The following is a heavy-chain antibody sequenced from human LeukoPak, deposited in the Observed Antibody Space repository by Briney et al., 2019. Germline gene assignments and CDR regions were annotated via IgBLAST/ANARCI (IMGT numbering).Heavy chain of an antibody. CDR2: ISAYNANT. J-gene: IGHJ4*02. Sequence: VAPVKVSRKASGYSFTTYGISWVRQAPGQGLEWMGWISAYNANTNYALKLQGRVTMTTDTSTSTAYMELRSLRSDDTAVYYCARDYCSSTSCYFDYWGQGTLVTVSS. CDR1: GYSFTTYG. V-gene: IGHV1-18*01. D-gene: IGHD2-2*01. CDR3: ARDYCSSTSCYFDY.